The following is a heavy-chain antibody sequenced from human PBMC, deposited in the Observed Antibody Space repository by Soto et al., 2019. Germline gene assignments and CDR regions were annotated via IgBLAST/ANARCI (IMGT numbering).Heavy chain of an antibody. CDR1: GFTFSSYG. J-gene: IGHJ2*01. D-gene: IGHD3-10*01. CDR2: IWYDGSNK. V-gene: IGHV3-33*01. CDR3: ARDNHYYGAGSKYWYFAL. Sequence: GWSLRLSCAASGFTFSSYGMHLVRQAPGKGLEWVAVIWYDGSNKYYADSVKGRFTISRDNSKNTLYLQMNSLRAEDTAVYYCARDNHYYGAGSKYWYFALWGRGTRVTVS.